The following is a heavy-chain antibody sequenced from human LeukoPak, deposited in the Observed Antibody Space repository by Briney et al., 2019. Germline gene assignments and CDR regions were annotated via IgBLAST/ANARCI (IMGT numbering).Heavy chain of an antibody. J-gene: IGHJ4*02. CDR2: IRYDGSNK. CDR3: AKGGSPVFYGSGRFDY. CDR1: GFIFSTYG. D-gene: IGHD3-10*01. V-gene: IGHV3-30*02. Sequence: GGSLRLSCAASGFIFSTYGMHWVRQAPGKGLEWVAFIRYDGSNKYYADSVKGRFTISRDNSKNTLYLQMNSLRGDDTAVYYCAKGGSPVFYGSGRFDYWGQGTLVTVSS.